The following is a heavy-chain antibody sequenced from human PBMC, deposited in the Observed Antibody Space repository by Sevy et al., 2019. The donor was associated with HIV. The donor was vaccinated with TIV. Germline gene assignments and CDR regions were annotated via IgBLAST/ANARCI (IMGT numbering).Heavy chain of an antibody. CDR3: AREGRYCSSTSCYFSWFDP. V-gene: IGHV3-11*01. J-gene: IGHJ5*02. CDR1: GFTFSDYY. CDR2: ISSSGSTI. Sequence: GGSLRLSCAASGFTFSDYYMSWIRQAPGKGLEWVSYISSSGSTIYYADSVKGRFTISRDNAKNSLYLQMNSLRAEDTAVYYCAREGRYCSSTSCYFSWFDPWGQGTLVTVSS. D-gene: IGHD2-2*01.